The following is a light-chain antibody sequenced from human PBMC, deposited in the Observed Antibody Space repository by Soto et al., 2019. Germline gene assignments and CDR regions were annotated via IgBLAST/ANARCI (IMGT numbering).Light chain of an antibody. Sequence: EIVLTQSPGTLSLSPGERATLSCRASQSVSSSYLAWYQQKPGQAPRLLIYGASSRATGIPDRFSGSGSGTDFTLTISRLGPEDFAVYYCQRYGSSRTFGQGTKVEIK. CDR3: QRYGSSRT. J-gene: IGKJ1*01. V-gene: IGKV3-20*01. CDR1: QSVSSSY. CDR2: GAS.